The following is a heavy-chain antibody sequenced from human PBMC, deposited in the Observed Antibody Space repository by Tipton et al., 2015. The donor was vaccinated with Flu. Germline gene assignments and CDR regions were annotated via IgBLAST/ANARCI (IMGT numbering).Heavy chain of an antibody. Sequence: QLVQSGAEAKKPGESLKISCKGSGYSFNRYWIVWVRQMPGKGLEWMGIIHPGDSYIEYSPSFQGQVTISADKSISTAYVQWSSLRASDTAMYYCARHGDISGYSFDYWGQGTLVTVSS. CDR2: IHPGDSYI. CDR1: GYSFNRYW. V-gene: IGHV5-51*01. CDR3: ARHGDISGYSFDY. J-gene: IGHJ4*02. D-gene: IGHD3-22*01.